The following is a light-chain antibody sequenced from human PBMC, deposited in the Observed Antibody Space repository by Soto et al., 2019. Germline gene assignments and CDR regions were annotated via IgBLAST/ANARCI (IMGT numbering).Light chain of an antibody. V-gene: IGKV3-11*01. CDR2: DAS. CDR1: QSVSSY. CDR3: QQRSNWPT. Sequence: EIVLTQSPATLSLSPGERATLSCRASQSVSSYLAWYQQKPGQAPRLLIYDASNRATGIPARFSGSGSGTDFTLTLSSLEPEDFAVYYCQQRSNWPTVGQGTRLEIK. J-gene: IGKJ5*01.